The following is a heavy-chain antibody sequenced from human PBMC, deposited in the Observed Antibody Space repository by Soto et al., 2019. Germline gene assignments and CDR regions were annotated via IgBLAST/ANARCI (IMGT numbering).Heavy chain of an antibody. D-gene: IGHD2-21*02. J-gene: IGHJ5*02. Sequence: PSETLSLTCTVSGGSVSSSSYSWTWIRQTPGKGLGWIGYIYSSGSTNYNPSIKSRVTISLDASKNQFSLKLSSVTAADTAVYYCAREEVTTNCLDPWGQGTLVTVSS. CDR3: AREEVTTNCLDP. CDR1: GGSVSSSSYS. V-gene: IGHV4-61*01. CDR2: IYSSGST.